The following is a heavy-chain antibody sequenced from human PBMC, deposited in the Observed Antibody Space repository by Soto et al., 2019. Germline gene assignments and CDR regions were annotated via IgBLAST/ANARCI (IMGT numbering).Heavy chain of an antibody. CDR3: ARLPDISGWPFDF. CDR2: MAFDGRT. D-gene: IGHD6-19*01. V-gene: IGHV4-61*08. Sequence: SETLPLTCSVSGGSVSSRGFYWTWIRQPPGKGLEWIGYMAFDGRTNYNPSLNSRVTISQDTSKNQFSLKLGSVTAADTAIYYCARLPDISGWPFDFWGQGTLVTVSS. CDR1: GGSVSSRGFY. J-gene: IGHJ4*02.